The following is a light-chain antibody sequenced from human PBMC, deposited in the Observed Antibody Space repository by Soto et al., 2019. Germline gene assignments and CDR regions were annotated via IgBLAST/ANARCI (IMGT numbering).Light chain of an antibody. V-gene: IGKV3-15*01. CDR2: GAS. CDR1: QSVRSN. J-gene: IGKJ5*01. CDR3: EQYNNWPYT. Sequence: EVVMTQSPASLSVSPGERATLSCRASQSVRSNLAWYQQKPGQAPRLLIYGASTRATGIPTNFSGSGSGTEFTLTISSLQSEDFVLYYCEQYNNWPYTFGQGTRLEIK.